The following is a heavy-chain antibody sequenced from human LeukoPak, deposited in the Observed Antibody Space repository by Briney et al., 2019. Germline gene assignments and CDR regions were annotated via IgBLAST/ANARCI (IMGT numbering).Heavy chain of an antibody. CDR3: AKSSALDDDLDY. D-gene: IGHD1-1*01. CDR1: GFTFSSYA. J-gene: IGHJ4*02. Sequence: PGGTLRLSCAASGFTFSSYAMSWVRQAPGKGLEWVSAISGSGGSTYYADSVKGRFTISRDSSKNTLYLQMNSLRAEDTAVYYCAKSSALDDDLDYWGQGTLVTVSS. V-gene: IGHV3-23*01. CDR2: ISGSGGST.